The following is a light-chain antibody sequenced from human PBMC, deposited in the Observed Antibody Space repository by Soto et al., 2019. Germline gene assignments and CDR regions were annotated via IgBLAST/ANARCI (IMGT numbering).Light chain of an antibody. Sequence: AILMTHSPSSLSASTGDRVTITCRASQGISSYLAWYQQKPGKAPKLLIYAASTLQSGVPSRFSGSGSGKDFTLTISCLQSEDFATYYCKQYYSYPLTFGGGTKVEIX. CDR2: AAS. V-gene: IGKV1-8*01. CDR1: QGISSY. J-gene: IGKJ4*01. CDR3: KQYYSYPLT.